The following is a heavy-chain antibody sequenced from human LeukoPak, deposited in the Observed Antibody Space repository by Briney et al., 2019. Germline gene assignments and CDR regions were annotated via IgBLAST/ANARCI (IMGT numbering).Heavy chain of an antibody. D-gene: IGHD6-19*01. Sequence: PGGSLRLSRAASGFTFSSYAMNWVRHAPGKGLVWVSVMSGIGDNTYYADSVKGRFTIFRDNSKHTLYLQMNSLRADDKAVYYCARTPVVSYSSAWYLNWVDPWGQGTLVTVSS. CDR3: ARTPVVSYSSAWYLNWVDP. V-gene: IGHV3-23*01. J-gene: IGHJ5*02. CDR1: GFTFSSYA. CDR2: MSGIGDNT.